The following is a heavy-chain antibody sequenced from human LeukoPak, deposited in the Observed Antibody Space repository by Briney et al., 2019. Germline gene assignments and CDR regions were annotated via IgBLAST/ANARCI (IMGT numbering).Heavy chain of an antibody. V-gene: IGHV3-53*01. CDR2: IYSGGRT. CDR1: GFTVGNNY. J-gene: IGHJ5*02. Sequence: GGSLRLSCAASGFTVGNNYMNWVRQAPGKGLEWISLIYSGGRTHYADSVKGRFTISRDNSKNTLYLQMNNVRAEDTAVYYCARDGAVAASGTWAWGQGTLVTVSS. D-gene: IGHD6-13*01. CDR3: ARDGAVAASGTWA.